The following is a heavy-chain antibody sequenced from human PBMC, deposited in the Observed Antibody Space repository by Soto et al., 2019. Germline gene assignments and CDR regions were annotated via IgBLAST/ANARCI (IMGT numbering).Heavy chain of an antibody. D-gene: IGHD2-21*02. Sequence: QVQLQESGPGLVKPSGTLSLTCAVSGGSISSGDWCWSWVRQSPGKGLEWIGEIYYSGSTTYNPSLKGRVTISADKSENQFSLRLSSVTAADTAVYYCVRRGCDSIFGSLDYWGQGTLVTVSS. CDR1: GGSISSGDW. V-gene: IGHV4-4*02. CDR2: IYYSGST. J-gene: IGHJ4*02. CDR3: VRRGCDSIFGSLDY.